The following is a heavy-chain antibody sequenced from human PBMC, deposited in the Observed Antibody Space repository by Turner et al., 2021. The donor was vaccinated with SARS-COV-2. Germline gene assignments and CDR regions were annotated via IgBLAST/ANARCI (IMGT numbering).Heavy chain of an antibody. Sequence: VQLVESGGGLVQPGWSLRPSCAASGFTFSSYWMHWVRQAQGKGLVGVSRINSDGSGTTYADSVEGRFTISRDNAKNTLYLQMNSMRAEDTAVYYCASGGSWAYAMDVWGQGTTVTVSS. D-gene: IGHD2-15*01. CDR1: GFTFSSYW. J-gene: IGHJ6*02. CDR2: INSDGSGT. CDR3: ASGGSWAYAMDV. V-gene: IGHV3-74*03.